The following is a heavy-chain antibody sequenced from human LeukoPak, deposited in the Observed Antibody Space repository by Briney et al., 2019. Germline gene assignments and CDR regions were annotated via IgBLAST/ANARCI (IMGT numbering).Heavy chain of an antibody. D-gene: IGHD2-2*01. CDR3: ARGVLVVPAAGYYYYYYMDV. Sequence: ASVKVSCEASGYTFTSYDINWVRQATGQGLEWMGWMNPNSGNTGYAQKFQGRVTMTRNTSISTAYMELSSLRSEDTAVYYCARGVLVVPAAGYYYYYYMDVWGKGTTVTISS. CDR1: GYTFTSYD. CDR2: MNPNSGNT. J-gene: IGHJ6*03. V-gene: IGHV1-8*01.